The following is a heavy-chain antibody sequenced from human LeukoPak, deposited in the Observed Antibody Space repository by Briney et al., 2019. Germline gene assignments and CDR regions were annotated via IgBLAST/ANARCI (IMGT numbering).Heavy chain of an antibody. CDR3: ARERATYSGSGRTNWFDP. V-gene: IGHV3-23*01. J-gene: IGHJ5*02. CDR1: GFTFSNYA. CDR2: ISGGGGRT. D-gene: IGHD1-26*01. Sequence: GGSLRLSCAASGFTFSNYAMSWVRQAPGKGLEWVSAISGGGGRTYYADSVKGRFTISRDSSKNTLYLLMNSLRVADTAVYYCARERATYSGSGRTNWFDPWGQGTLVTVSS.